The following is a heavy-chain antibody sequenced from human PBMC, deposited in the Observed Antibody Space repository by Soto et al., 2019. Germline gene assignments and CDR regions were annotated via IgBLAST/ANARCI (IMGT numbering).Heavy chain of an antibody. D-gene: IGHD6-13*01. CDR1: GYSFTSYW. CDR3: ARWEDSSSWIDYGMGI. Sequence: GESLKISCKGSGYSFTSYWIGWVRQMPGKGLEWMGIIYPGDSDTRYSPSFQGQVTISADKSISTAYLQWSSLKASDTAMYYCARWEDSSSWIDYGMGIGGQGTMVTVSS. CDR2: IYPGDSDT. V-gene: IGHV5-51*01. J-gene: IGHJ6*01.